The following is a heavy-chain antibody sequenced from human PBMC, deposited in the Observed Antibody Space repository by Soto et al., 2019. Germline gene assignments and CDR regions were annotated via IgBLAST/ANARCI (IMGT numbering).Heavy chain of an antibody. Sequence: EVQLVESGGGFVQPGGSLRLSCVASGFTFRNSWIHWVRQAPGKGLVWVSIIHNDGSTTKYADSVKGRFTISRDNAKNTLYLQMNSLGGEDTAVYYCARDVAERGYYDYWGQGALFTVSS. CDR2: IHNDGSTT. D-gene: IGHD1-26*01. CDR1: GFTFRNSW. CDR3: ARDVAERGYYDY. J-gene: IGHJ4*02. V-gene: IGHV3-74*03.